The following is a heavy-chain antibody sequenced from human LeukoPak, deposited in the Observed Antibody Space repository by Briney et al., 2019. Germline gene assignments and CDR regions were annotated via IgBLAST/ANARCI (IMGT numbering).Heavy chain of an antibody. D-gene: IGHD5-24*01. CDR2: INPDGSQK. J-gene: IGHJ4*02. CDR1: GFTFSGNW. Sequence: GPLRLSCEASGFTFSGNWMSWVRQAPGKGLEWVASINPDGSQKLYVDSVKGRFTISRDNTKGSLYLQMNSLGAEDTAMYYCAKLLGTATTYDSWGQGTRVTVSS. V-gene: IGHV3-7*01. CDR3: AKLLGTATTYDS.